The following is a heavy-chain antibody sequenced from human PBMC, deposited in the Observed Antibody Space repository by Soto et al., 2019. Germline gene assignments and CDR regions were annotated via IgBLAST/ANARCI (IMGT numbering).Heavy chain of an antibody. V-gene: IGHV6-1*01. CDR1: GDSVSINSAA. D-gene: IGHD6-6*01. Sequence: SQTLSLTCAISGDSVSINSAAWNWIRQSPSRGLEWLGRTYYRSKWYNDYAVSVKSRITINPDTSKNQFSLQLNSVTPEDTAVYYCARGFKDSSSSTGAGNYYYMDVWGKGTTVTVSS. CDR2: TYYRSKWYN. CDR3: ARGFKDSSSSTGAGNYYYMDV. J-gene: IGHJ6*03.